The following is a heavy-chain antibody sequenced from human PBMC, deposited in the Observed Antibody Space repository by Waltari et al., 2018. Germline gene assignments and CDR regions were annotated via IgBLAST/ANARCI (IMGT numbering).Heavy chain of an antibody. J-gene: IGHJ3*02. D-gene: IGHD6-6*01. Sequence: QVQLRGSGPGLVKPSETLSLTCTVSGGTVSRYYFSWIRQPPGKGLEWIGYIYYTGSINYNPTIKSRDTISVDTPKNQFSLTLSSATAADTAVYYCARVRRPDVAFDIWGQGTMVTVSS. CDR3: ARVRRPDVAFDI. CDR2: IYYTGSI. V-gene: IGHV4-59*02. CDR1: GGTVSRYY.